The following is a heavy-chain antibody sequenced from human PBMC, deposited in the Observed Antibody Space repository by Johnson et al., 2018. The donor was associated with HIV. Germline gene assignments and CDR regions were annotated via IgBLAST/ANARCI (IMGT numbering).Heavy chain of an antibody. Sequence: QVQLVESGGGVVQPGRSLRLSCAASGFTFSSYGMHWVRQAPGKGLEWVAGVWYDGSNKYYADSVKGRFTIFRDNSENTLFLQMNRLRAEDTAVYYCAKDRTNWGYDAFDIWGQGTMVIVSS. V-gene: IGHV3-33*06. J-gene: IGHJ3*02. CDR3: AKDRTNWGYDAFDI. CDR2: VWYDGSNK. D-gene: IGHD3-16*01. CDR1: GFTFSSYG.